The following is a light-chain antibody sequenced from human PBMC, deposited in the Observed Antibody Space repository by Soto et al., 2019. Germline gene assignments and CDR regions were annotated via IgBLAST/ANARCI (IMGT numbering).Light chain of an antibody. J-gene: IGLJ1*01. CDR2: GNS. V-gene: IGLV1-40*01. Sequence: QSVLTQPPSVSGAPGQRVTISCTGSSSNIGAGYDVHWYQQLPGTAPKLLIYGNSNRPSGVPDRFSGSKSGTSASLAITGLQAEDEADYYCQSYDSSLIYVVGTGTKRTVL. CDR3: QSYDSSLIYV. CDR1: SSNIGAGYD.